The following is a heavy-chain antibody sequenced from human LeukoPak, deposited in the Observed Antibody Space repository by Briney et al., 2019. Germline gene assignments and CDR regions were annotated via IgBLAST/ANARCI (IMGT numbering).Heavy chain of an antibody. CDR3: ARVQGNSGYCGSTSCHEGYYGMDV. CDR1: GFTFSTYS. CDR2: ISSSSSDI. V-gene: IGHV3-21*01. Sequence: GSLRLSCAASGFTFSTYSMNWVRQAPGKGLEWVSSISSSSSDIYYADSVKGRFTISRDNAKNSLYLQMNSLRAEDTAVYYCARVQGNSGYCGSTSCHEGYYGMDVWGQGTTVTVSS. D-gene: IGHD2-2*01. J-gene: IGHJ6*02.